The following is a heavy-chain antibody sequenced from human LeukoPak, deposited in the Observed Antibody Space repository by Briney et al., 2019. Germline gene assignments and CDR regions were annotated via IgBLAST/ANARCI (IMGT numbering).Heavy chain of an antibody. Sequence: GGSLRLSCAASGFTFSHYGIHWVRQAPGRGLEWVGVIWNDGSNKKYAGSVKGRFTISRDDSKNTLYLQMSSLRTEDTALYYCARAGVYGSGSYAADYWGQGTLVTVSS. CDR1: GFTFSHYG. CDR2: IWNDGSNK. D-gene: IGHD3-10*01. V-gene: IGHV3-33*01. CDR3: ARAGVYGSGSYAADY. J-gene: IGHJ4*02.